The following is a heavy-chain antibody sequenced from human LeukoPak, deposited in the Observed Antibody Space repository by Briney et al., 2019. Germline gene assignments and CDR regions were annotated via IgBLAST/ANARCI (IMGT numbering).Heavy chain of an antibody. Sequence: SETLSLTCAVYGGSFSGYYWSWIRQPPGKGLEWIGEINHSGSTNYNPSLKSRVTISVDTSKNQFSLKLSSVTAADTAVYYCARLMGHIVVVMWGPFDIWGQGTMVTVSS. D-gene: IGHD2-21*01. CDR3: ARLMGHIVVVMWGPFDI. CDR1: GGSFSGYY. CDR2: INHSGST. V-gene: IGHV4-34*01. J-gene: IGHJ3*02.